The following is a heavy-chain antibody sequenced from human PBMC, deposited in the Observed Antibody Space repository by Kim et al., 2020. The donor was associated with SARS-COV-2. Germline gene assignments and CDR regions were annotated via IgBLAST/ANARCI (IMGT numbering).Heavy chain of an antibody. D-gene: IGHD6-19*01. CDR1: GFTFSTYA. V-gene: IGHV3-23*03. J-gene: IGHJ4*02. Sequence: GGSLRLSCAASGFTFSTYAMSWVRQAPGMGLEWVAAIYSGGSSTFYADSVKGRVTISRDNSKNTLYLQINSLRAEDTAVYYCATTTSGWIFDYWGQGTMVTVSS. CDR2: IYSGGSST. CDR3: ATTTSGWIFDY.